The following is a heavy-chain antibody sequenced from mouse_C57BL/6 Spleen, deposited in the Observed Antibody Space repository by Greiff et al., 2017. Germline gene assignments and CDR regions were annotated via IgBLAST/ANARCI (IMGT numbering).Heavy chain of an antibody. CDR2: IYPGSGST. Sequence: QVQLQQPGAELVKPGASVTMSCKASGYTFTSYWITWVKQRPGQGLEWIGDIYPGSGSTNYNEKFKSKATLTVDTSSSTAYMQLSSLTSEDSAVYYCARGLLPFYAMDYWGHGTSVTVSS. V-gene: IGHV1-55*01. CDR1: GYTFTSYW. D-gene: IGHD2-3*01. J-gene: IGHJ4*01. CDR3: ARGLLPFYAMDY.